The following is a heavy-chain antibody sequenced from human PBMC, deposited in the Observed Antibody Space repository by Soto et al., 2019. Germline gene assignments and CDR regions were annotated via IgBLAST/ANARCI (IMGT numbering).Heavy chain of an antibody. V-gene: IGHV1-8*01. CDR3: AGEKVGTTGIDF. CDR1: GYPFTGYD. D-gene: IGHD1-26*01. J-gene: IGHJ4*02. CDR2: MNPNSGNT. Sequence: GASLKVSCKSSGYPFTGYDSNWVRQATGQGLEWMGWMNPNSGNTGYAQNFQGRVTMTRDNSITTAYMELTSLRDDDSAVYYCAGEKVGTTGIDFWGQGTLVTVSS.